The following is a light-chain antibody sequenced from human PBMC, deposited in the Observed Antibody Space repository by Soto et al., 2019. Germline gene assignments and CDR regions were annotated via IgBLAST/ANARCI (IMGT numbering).Light chain of an antibody. Sequence: EFVLTQSPATLSLSPAERATLSCRASQGISNYLAWYQQKPGQAPRLLIYDASNRATGIPARFSGSGSGTDFTLTISSLEPEDSAVYYCQQRINWPPTFGPGTKVDIK. CDR3: QQRINWPPT. CDR2: DAS. V-gene: IGKV3-11*01. J-gene: IGKJ3*01. CDR1: QGISNY.